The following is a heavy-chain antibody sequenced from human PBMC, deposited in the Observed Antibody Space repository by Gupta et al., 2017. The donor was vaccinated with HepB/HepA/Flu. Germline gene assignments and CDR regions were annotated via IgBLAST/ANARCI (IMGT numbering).Heavy chain of an antibody. CDR2: FNTLAET. Sequence: EVQLVESGGALIPPGGSLRLSCAASEFAVSSKSMPWVRQAPGKGLEWVSVFNTLAETYYADSVKGRFTISRDDSKNTVDLQMNSLRTDDTAVYFCTASAAEDDYEPGFWGRGTIVTVSS. D-gene: IGHD4-17*01. J-gene: IGHJ4*02. CDR1: EFAVSSKS. CDR3: TASAAEDDYEPGF. V-gene: IGHV3-53*01.